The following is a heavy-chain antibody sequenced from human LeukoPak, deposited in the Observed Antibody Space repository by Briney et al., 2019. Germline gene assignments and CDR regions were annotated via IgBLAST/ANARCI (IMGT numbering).Heavy chain of an antibody. Sequence: GGSLRLSCAASGFTFSTYAVHWVRQAPGKGLEWVAVISYDGSKRCYADSVKGRFTISRDNSKNAFLQMNSLRAGDTAVYYCARDYDTSGSYFDFFDYWGQGTLVTVSS. CDR1: GFTFSTYA. J-gene: IGHJ4*02. D-gene: IGHD3-22*01. CDR2: ISYDGSKR. CDR3: ARDYDTSGSYFDFFDY. V-gene: IGHV3-30-3*01.